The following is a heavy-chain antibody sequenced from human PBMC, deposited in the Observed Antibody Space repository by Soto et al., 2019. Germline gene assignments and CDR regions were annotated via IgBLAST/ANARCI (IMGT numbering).Heavy chain of an antibody. CDR2: ISYDGSNK. Sequence: PGGSLRLSCAASGFTFSSYGIHWVRQAPGKGLEWVAVISYDGSNKYYADSVKGRFTISRDNSKNTLYLQMNSLRTEDTAMYYCAKDRYCGGGTCLNFYGMDVWGQGTTVTVSS. CDR3: AKDRYCGGGTCLNFYGMDV. D-gene: IGHD2-21*01. V-gene: IGHV3-30*18. CDR1: GFTFSSYG. J-gene: IGHJ6*02.